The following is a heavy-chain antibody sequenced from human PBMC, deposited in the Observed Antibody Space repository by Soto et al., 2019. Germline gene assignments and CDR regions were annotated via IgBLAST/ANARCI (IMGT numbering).Heavy chain of an antibody. Sequence: SGGSLRLSCAASGFTFSSYAMSWVRQAPGKGLEWVSSISGSGGRTNYADSVKGRFTISRDNSKNTLYVQMNSLRAEDTAVYYCAKDWHYYDSSPQNDYWGQGTLVTVSS. CDR2: ISGSGGRT. D-gene: IGHD3-22*01. CDR3: AKDWHYYDSSPQNDY. V-gene: IGHV3-23*01. CDR1: GFTFSSYA. J-gene: IGHJ4*02.